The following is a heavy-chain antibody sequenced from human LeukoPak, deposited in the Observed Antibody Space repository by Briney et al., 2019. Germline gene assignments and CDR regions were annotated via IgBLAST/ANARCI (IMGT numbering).Heavy chain of an antibody. D-gene: IGHD6-19*01. Sequence: GGSLRLSCAASGFTFSSYEMNRVRQAPGKGLEWVSYISSSGSTIYYADSVKGRFTISRDNAKNSLYLQMNSLRAEDTAVYYCARDRGWYVVDYWGQGTLVTVSS. V-gene: IGHV3-48*03. CDR2: ISSSGSTI. CDR3: ARDRGWYVVDY. CDR1: GFTFSSYE. J-gene: IGHJ4*02.